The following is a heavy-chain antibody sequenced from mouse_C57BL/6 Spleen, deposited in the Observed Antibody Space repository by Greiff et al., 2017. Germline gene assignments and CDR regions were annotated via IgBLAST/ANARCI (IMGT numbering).Heavy chain of an antibody. CDR2: IYPGDGDT. D-gene: IGHD3-2*02. Sequence: VQLVESGPELVKPGASVKISCKASGYAFSSSWMNWVKQRPGKGLEWIGRIYPGDGDTNYNGKFKGKATLTADKSSSTAYMQLSSLTSEDSAVYCCARDSSGNYYAMDYWGQGTSVTVSS. CDR3: ARDSSGNYYAMDY. CDR1: GYAFSSSW. J-gene: IGHJ4*01. V-gene: IGHV1-82*01.